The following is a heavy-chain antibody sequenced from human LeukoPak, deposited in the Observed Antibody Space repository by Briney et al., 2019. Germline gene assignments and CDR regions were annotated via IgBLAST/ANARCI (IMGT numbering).Heavy chain of an antibody. Sequence: GGSLRLSCAASGGTFSGYWMSWIRQDPGKGLEWVANIGQDGTEKYYVDSVKGRFTISRDNAKNSLYLQMDSLRAEDTAVYYCATRSLHWGQGTLVTVSS. CDR1: GGTFSGYW. CDR2: IGQDGTEK. J-gene: IGHJ4*02. V-gene: IGHV3-7*01. CDR3: ATRSLH. D-gene: IGHD6-6*01.